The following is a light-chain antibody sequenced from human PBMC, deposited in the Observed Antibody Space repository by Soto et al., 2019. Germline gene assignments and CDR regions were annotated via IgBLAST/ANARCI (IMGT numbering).Light chain of an antibody. V-gene: IGLV1-40*01. J-gene: IGLJ2*01. Sequence: QSVLTQPTSMSGAPGQRVTISCTGSSSNIGAGYDVHWYQQLPGTPPKLLIYLNNDRPSGVPDRFSGSKSGTSASLAITGLRADDEAVYYCQSSDNSLPGFLVFGGGTKVTVL. CDR1: SSNIGAGYD. CDR2: LNN. CDR3: QSSDNSLPGFLV.